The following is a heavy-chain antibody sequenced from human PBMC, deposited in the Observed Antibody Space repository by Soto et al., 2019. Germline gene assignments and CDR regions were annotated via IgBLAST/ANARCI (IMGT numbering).Heavy chain of an antibody. V-gene: IGHV3-9*01. Sequence: PGGSLRLSCAASGFTFDDYAMHWVRQAPGKGLEWVSGISWNSGSIGYADSVKGRFTISRDNAKNSLYLQMNSLRAEDTASYYCAKDVIFGPSKGAFDIWGQGTMVTVSS. CDR3: AKDVIFGPSKGAFDI. D-gene: IGHD3-3*01. CDR2: ISWNSGSI. J-gene: IGHJ3*02. CDR1: GFTFDDYA.